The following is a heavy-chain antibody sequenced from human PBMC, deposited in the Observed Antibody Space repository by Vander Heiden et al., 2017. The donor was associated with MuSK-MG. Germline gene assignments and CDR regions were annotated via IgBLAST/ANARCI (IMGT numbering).Heavy chain of an antibody. CDR1: GYSFSSYW. CDR3: VRHPGGYEALDY. V-gene: IGHV5-51*01. Sequence: EVQLVQSGGEVRKPGESLQTSCKVSGYSFSSYWIVWARQIPGQGPECEGTIDPGDSDTSYSPSFQGPVTNSADKSIRTAYRQWSSLKASDTGMYYCVRHPGGYEALDYWGQGTLVTVSS. CDR2: IDPGDSDT. D-gene: IGHD3-16*01. J-gene: IGHJ4*02.